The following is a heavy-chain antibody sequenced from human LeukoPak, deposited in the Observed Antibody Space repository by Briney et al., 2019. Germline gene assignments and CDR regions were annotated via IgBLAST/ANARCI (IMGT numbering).Heavy chain of an antibody. V-gene: IGHV3-23*01. CDR2: ISGSGGST. CDR1: GFTFSSYA. D-gene: IGHD3-22*01. Sequence: GGSLRLSCAASGFTFSSYAMSWVRDAPGKGLEWVSTISGSGGSTYYADSVKGRFTISRDNAKNSLYLQMNSLRAEDTAVYYCARDSGYYDSSGYFYYYYMDVWGKGTTVTVSS. J-gene: IGHJ6*03. CDR3: ARDSGYYDSSGYFYYYYMDV.